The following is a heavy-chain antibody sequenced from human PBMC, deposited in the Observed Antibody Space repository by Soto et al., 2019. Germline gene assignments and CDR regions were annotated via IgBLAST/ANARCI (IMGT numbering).Heavy chain of an antibody. CDR3: ARDLCYDFHWFHH. CDR1: GSSFSKSG. CDR2: IIPIFGTA. D-gene: IGHD3-22*01. Sequence: AGKLSCKASGSSFSKSGIHWVIPAPGQGLEWMGGIIPIFGTANCAQKFQGRVTITADESTSTAYMELSSLRSEDTAVYYCARDLCYDFHWFHHCGHGTLATVSS. V-gene: IGHV1-69*13. J-gene: IGHJ5*02.